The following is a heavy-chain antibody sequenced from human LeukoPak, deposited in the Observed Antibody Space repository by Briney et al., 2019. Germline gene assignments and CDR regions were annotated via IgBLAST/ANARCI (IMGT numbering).Heavy chain of an antibody. CDR1: GYTFTNYG. V-gene: IGHV1-18*01. Sequence: ASVKVSCKASGYTFTNYGISWVRQAPGQGLEWMGWISAYNGNTNYEQKIQGRVTMTTDTSTSTAYMELRSLRSDDTAVYYCASGYYDGSGYSTAFDIWGQGTMVTVSS. D-gene: IGHD3-22*01. CDR2: ISAYNGNT. CDR3: ASGYYDGSGYSTAFDI. J-gene: IGHJ3*02.